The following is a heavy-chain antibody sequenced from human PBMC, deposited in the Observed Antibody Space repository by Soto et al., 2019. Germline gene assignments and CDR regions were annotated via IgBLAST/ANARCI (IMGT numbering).Heavy chain of an antibody. CDR2: IRSKAYGGTT. Sequence: GGSLRLSCTASGFTFGDYAMSWVRQAPGKGLEWVGFIRSKAYGGTTEYAASVKGRFTISRDDSKSIAYLQMNSLKTEDTAVYYCTREGAYSYGQRDAFDIWGQGTMVTVSS. J-gene: IGHJ3*02. CDR3: TREGAYSYGQRDAFDI. V-gene: IGHV3-49*04. CDR1: GFTFGDYA. D-gene: IGHD5-18*01.